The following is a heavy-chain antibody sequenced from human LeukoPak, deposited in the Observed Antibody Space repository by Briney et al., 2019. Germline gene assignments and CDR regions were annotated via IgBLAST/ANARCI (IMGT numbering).Heavy chain of an antibody. J-gene: IGHJ4*02. CDR3: PITRGYCSGGSCYEDY. Sequence: LPGGSLRLSCAASGFTFSSYAMSSGRQAPGKGLEWVSAISGSGNRTYYADCVKGRFTISRDNSKNTLYLQMNSLRAEDTAVYYCPITRGYCSGGSCYEDYWGQGTLVTVSS. CDR1: GFTFSSYA. D-gene: IGHD2-15*01. CDR2: ISGSGNRT. V-gene: IGHV3-23*01.